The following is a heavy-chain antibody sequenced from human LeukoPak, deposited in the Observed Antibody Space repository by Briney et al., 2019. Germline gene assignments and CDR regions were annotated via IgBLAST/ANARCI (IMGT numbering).Heavy chain of an antibody. Sequence: GRSLRLSCAASGFTFSSYGMHWVRQAPGKGLEWVAVIWYDGSNKYYADSVKGRFTISRDNSKNMLYLQMNSLRAEDTAVYYCAKVLDYYDSSGYSDAFDIWGQGTMVTVSS. D-gene: IGHD3-22*01. J-gene: IGHJ3*02. CDR3: AKVLDYYDSSGYSDAFDI. CDR2: IWYDGSNK. V-gene: IGHV3-33*06. CDR1: GFTFSSYG.